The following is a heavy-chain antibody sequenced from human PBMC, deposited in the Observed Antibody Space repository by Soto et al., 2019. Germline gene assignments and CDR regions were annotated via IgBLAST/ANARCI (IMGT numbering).Heavy chain of an antibody. D-gene: IGHD2-15*01. CDR3: ALLGYCSGGSCYQFDY. CDR1: GFTFSSYA. J-gene: IGHJ4*02. Sequence: GGSLRLSCAASGFTFSSYAMSWVRQAPGKGLEWVSAISGSGGSTYYADSVKGRFTISRDNSKNTLYLQMNSLRAEDTAVYYCALLGYCSGGSCYQFDYWGQGTLVTVSS. CDR2: ISGSGGST. V-gene: IGHV3-23*01.